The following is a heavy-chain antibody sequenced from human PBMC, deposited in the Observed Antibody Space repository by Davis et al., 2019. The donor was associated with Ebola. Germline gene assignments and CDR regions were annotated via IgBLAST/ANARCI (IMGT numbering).Heavy chain of an antibody. D-gene: IGHD3-16*01. CDR2: INPDGSQK. Sequence: GESLKISCVASGFTFSNYWMSWVRQAPGKGPEWVAKINPDGSQKYYVDSVKGRFTISRDNAKNSLYLQMNSLRAEDTAVYYCAGPYMQDSNYWGQGTLVTVSS. CDR1: GFTFSNYW. CDR3: AGPYMQDSNY. V-gene: IGHV3-7*01. J-gene: IGHJ4*02.